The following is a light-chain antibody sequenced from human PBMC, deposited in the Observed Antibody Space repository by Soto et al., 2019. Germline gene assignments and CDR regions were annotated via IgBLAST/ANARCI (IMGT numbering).Light chain of an antibody. V-gene: IGKV3-15*01. J-gene: IGKJ1*01. CDR2: DAS. CDR1: QSVSSN. Sequence: EIVMTQSPATLSVSPGGRATLSCRASQSVSSNLAWYQQKPGQAPRLLIYDASTRATGIPARFSGSGSGTEFTLTISSLQSEDFAIYYCQQYNNWPRTFGQGTKVDIK. CDR3: QQYNNWPRT.